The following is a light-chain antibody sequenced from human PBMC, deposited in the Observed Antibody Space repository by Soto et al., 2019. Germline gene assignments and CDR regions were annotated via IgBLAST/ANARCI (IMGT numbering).Light chain of an antibody. Sequence: ALQLTQSPSSLSAFVGDRVTITCRASQGIGSALAWYQQKAGKPPKVLIYDASSLESGVPSRFSGSGFGTDFSLTISSLQPEDFATYYCQQSNSYPLTFGGGTKVEIK. CDR1: QGIGSA. J-gene: IGKJ4*01. V-gene: IGKV1-13*02. CDR3: QQSNSYPLT. CDR2: DAS.